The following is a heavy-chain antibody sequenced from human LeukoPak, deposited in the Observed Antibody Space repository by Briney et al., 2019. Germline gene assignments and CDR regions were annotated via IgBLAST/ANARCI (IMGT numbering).Heavy chain of an antibody. Sequence: ASVKVSCKASGYTFTGYYMHWVRQAPGQGLEWMGWINTNTGNPTYAQGFTGRFVFSLDTSVSTAYLQISSLKAEDTAVYYCARVTLGGGSGELLSYYYYMDVWGKGTTVTVSS. CDR3: ARVTLGGGSGELLSYYYYMDV. J-gene: IGHJ6*03. V-gene: IGHV7-4-1*02. CDR1: GYTFTGYY. D-gene: IGHD3-10*01. CDR2: INTNTGNP.